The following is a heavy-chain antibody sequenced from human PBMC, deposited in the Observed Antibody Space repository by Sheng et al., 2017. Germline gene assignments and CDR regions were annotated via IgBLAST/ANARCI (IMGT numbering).Heavy chain of an antibody. CDR1: GGSFSGYY. Sequence: QVQLQQWGAGLLKPSETLSLTCAVYGGSFSGYYWSWIRQPPGKGLEWIGEINHSGSTNYNPSLKSRVTISVDTSKNQFSLKLSSVTAADTAVYYCARGPGGSYYVFVKKNWYFDLWGRGTLVTVSS. J-gene: IGHJ2*01. V-gene: IGHV4-34*01. CDR3: ARGPGGSYYVFVKKNWYFDL. CDR2: INHSGST. D-gene: IGHD1-26*01.